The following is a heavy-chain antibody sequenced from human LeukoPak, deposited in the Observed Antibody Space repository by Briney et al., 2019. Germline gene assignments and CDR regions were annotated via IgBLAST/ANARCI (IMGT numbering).Heavy chain of an antibody. V-gene: IGHV3-7*01. CDR3: XXXSEMTCFDY. Sequence: AGGSLRLSCAASGFTFSSYWMSWVRQAPGKGLEWVANIKQDGSEKYYVDSVKGRFTISRDNAKNSLYLQMNSLRAEDTAVYYXXXXSEMTCFDYWGQGTLVTVSS. CDR2: IKQDGSEK. D-gene: IGHD5-24*01. J-gene: IGHJ4*02. CDR1: GFTFSSYW.